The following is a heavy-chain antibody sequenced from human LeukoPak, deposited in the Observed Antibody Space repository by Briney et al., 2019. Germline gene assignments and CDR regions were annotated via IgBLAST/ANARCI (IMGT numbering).Heavy chain of an antibody. J-gene: IGHJ4*02. V-gene: IGHV4-30-2*01. Sequence: SETLSLTCAVSGGSISSDGYSWNWIRQPPGKGLEWIGYIYHSGSTYYNPSLKSRVTISVDRSKNQFSLKLSSVTAADTAVYYCARGGPGGPYFDYWGQGTLVTVSS. D-gene: IGHD1-14*01. CDR1: GGSISSDGYS. CDR3: ARGGPGGPYFDY. CDR2: IYHSGST.